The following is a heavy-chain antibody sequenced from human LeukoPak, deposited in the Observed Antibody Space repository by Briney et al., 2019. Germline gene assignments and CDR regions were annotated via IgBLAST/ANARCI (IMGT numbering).Heavy chain of an antibody. CDR3: ATEGGQWLAPMISHAYFDY. Sequence: ASVKVSCKXSGGTFSSYAISWVRQAPGQGLEGMGRIIPIFGTANYAQKFQGRVTITSDESTSTAYMELSSLRSEDTAVYYCATEGGQWLAPMISHAYFDYWGQGTLVTVSS. V-gene: IGHV1-69*13. CDR2: IIPIFGTA. CDR1: GGTFSSYA. D-gene: IGHD6-19*01. J-gene: IGHJ4*02.